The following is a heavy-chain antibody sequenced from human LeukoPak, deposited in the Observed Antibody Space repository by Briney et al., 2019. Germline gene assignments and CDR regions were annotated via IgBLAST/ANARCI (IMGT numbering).Heavy chain of an antibody. J-gene: IGHJ4*02. CDR3: ARGGGLRYFDWSSPYYFDY. V-gene: IGHV1-2*02. CDR2: INPNSGGT. D-gene: IGHD3-9*01. Sequence: ASVKVSCKASGYTFTGYYMHWVRQAPRQGLEWMGWINPNSGGTNYAQKFQGRVTMTRDTSISTAYMELSRLRSDDTAVYYCARGGGLRYFDWSSPYYFDYWGQGTLVTVSS. CDR1: GYTFTGYY.